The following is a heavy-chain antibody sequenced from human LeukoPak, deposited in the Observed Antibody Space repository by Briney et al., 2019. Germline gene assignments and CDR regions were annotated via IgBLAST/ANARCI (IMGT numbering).Heavy chain of an antibody. D-gene: IGHD6-19*01. CDR3: ARDLYGSGWYNYFDP. Sequence: GGSLRLSCAASGFTLSTYGMHWVRQAPGKGLEWVAMMSYDGKSEHYGDSVRGRFAMSRDNSNNALHLQMNSLRAEDTAVYYCARDLYGSGWYNYFDPWGQGALVTVSS. J-gene: IGHJ5*02. V-gene: IGHV3-30*03. CDR2: MSYDGKSE. CDR1: GFTLSTYG.